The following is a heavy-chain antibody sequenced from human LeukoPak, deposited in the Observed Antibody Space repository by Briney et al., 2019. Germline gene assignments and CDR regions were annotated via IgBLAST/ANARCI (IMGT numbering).Heavy chain of an antibody. Sequence: ASVKVSCKASGYTFTSYGISWVRQAPGQGLEWTGWISAYNGNTNYAQKLQGRVTMTTDTSTSTAYMELRSLRSDDTAVYYCARVPATMNWFDPWGQGTLVTVSS. CDR1: GYTFTSYG. J-gene: IGHJ5*02. CDR2: ISAYNGNT. V-gene: IGHV1-18*01. CDR3: ARVPATMNWFDP.